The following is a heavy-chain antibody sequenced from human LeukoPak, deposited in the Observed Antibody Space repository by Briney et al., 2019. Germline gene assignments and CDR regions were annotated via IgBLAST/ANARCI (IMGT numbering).Heavy chain of an antibody. V-gene: IGHV4-39*07. Sequence: SETLSLTCTVSGGSISSSSYYWGWIRQPPGKGLEWIGSIYYSGSTYYNPSLKSRVTISVDTSKNQFSLKLSSVTAADTAVYYCARVPLFNSYYYGSGSYYNKYYFDYWGQGTLVTVSS. CDR3: ARVPLFNSYYYGSGSYYNKYYFDY. CDR1: GGSISSSSYY. D-gene: IGHD3-10*01. J-gene: IGHJ4*02. CDR2: IYYSGST.